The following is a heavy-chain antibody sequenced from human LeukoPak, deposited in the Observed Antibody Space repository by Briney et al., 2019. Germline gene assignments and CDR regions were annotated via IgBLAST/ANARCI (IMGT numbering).Heavy chain of an antibody. Sequence: PSETLSRTCTVSGGSISSYYWSWIRQPPGKGLEWIGYIYYSGSTNYNPSLKSRVTISVDTSKNQFSLKLSSVTAADTAVYYCAREKNSRGFDYWGQGTLVTVSS. J-gene: IGHJ4*02. V-gene: IGHV4-59*01. CDR1: GGSISSYY. CDR3: AREKNSRGFDY. CDR2: IYYSGST. D-gene: IGHD2/OR15-2a*01.